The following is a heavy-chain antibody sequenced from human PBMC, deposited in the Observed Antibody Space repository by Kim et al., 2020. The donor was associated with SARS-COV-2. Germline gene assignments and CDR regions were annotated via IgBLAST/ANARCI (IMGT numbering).Heavy chain of an antibody. V-gene: IGHV3-23*01. Sequence: ADTVKGRYTSCRDNSKRTLYLQMNSLGAEDTAIYFCAKFKGGPFYNWDFDYWGQGTLVTVSS. J-gene: IGHJ4*02. CDR3: AKFKGGPFYNWDFDY. D-gene: IGHD1-20*01.